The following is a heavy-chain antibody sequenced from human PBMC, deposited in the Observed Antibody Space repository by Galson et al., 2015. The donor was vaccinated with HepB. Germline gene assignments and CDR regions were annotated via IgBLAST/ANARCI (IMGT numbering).Heavy chain of an antibody. CDR2: INPNSGGT. CDR3: AREGYCSSTSCYTAYGMDV. J-gene: IGHJ6*02. CDR1: GYTFTGYY. V-gene: IGHV1-2*02. D-gene: IGHD2-2*02. Sequence: SVKVSCKASGYTFTGYYMHWVRQAPGQGLEWMGWINPNSGGTNYAQKSQGRVTMTRDTSISTAYMELSRLRSDDTAVYYCAREGYCSSTSCYTAYGMDVWGQGTTVTVSS.